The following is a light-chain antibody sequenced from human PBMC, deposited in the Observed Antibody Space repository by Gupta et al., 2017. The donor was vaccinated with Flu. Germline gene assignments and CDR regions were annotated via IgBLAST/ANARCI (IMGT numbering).Light chain of an antibody. Sequence: SSLSASVGDRVTITCRASQNIRSYLHWFQQKPGKAPKLLIYAASSLQSGVPSRFSGSGSGTDFTLTISSRQPEDFATYYCQQTDSNIPKTFGGGTKVEIK. CDR3: QQTDSNIPKT. CDR1: QNIRSY. CDR2: AAS. V-gene: IGKV1-39*01. J-gene: IGKJ4*01.